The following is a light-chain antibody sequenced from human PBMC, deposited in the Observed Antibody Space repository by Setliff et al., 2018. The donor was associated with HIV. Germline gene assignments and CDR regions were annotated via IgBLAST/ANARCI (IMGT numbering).Light chain of an antibody. J-gene: IGLJ1*01. CDR3: SSYTTSNSLYV. Sequence: SALAQPASVSGSPGQSITITCTGSDSVVGGHNFVSWYQHHPDKAPRLIIYEATSRPSGVSSRFSGYKSGNTAFLTISGLQAEDEAEYFCSSYTTSNSLYVFATGTKVTVL. CDR1: DSVVGGHNF. V-gene: IGLV2-14*01. CDR2: EAT.